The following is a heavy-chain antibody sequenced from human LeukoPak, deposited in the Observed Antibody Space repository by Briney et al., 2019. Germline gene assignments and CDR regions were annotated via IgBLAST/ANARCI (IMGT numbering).Heavy chain of an antibody. V-gene: IGHV4-39*01. CDR3: ARYCSGSSCSGEIWFDP. D-gene: IGHD2-2*01. Sequence: SETLSLTCTVSGASINTNTYYWGWIRQPPGKGLEWIGSIYYSGSTYDNPSLKSRATISVDTSKNQFSLKLSSVTAADTAVYFCARYCSGSSCSGEIWFDPWGQGTLVSVSA. CDR1: GASINTNTYY. CDR2: IYYSGST. J-gene: IGHJ5*02.